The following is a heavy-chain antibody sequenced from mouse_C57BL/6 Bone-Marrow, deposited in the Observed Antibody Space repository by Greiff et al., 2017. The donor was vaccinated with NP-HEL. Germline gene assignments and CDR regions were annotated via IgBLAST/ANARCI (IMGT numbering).Heavy chain of an antibody. CDR2: ISYSGST. D-gene: IGHD1-1*02. CDR1: GYSITSGYD. V-gene: IGHV3-1*01. J-gene: IGHJ2*01. CDR3: ARDGTEDY. Sequence: EVQLQQSGPGMVKPSQSLSLTCTVTGYSITSGYDWHWIRHFPGNKLEWMGYISYSGSTNYNPSLKSRISTTHDTSKNHFFLKLNSVTTEDTATYYCARDGTEDYWGQGTTLTVSS.